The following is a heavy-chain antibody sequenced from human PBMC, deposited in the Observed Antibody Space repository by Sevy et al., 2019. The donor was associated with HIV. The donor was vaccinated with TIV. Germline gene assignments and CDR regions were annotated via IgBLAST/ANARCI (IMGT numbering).Heavy chain of an antibody. CDR3: TTDHYTSRWLLGS. D-gene: IGHD3-22*01. J-gene: IGHJ5*02. CDR1: GFTFSYAW. V-gene: IGHV3-15*01. Sequence: GGSLRLSCAASGFTFSYAWMSWVRQAPGKGLEWFGRIKSKTDGETTDYTGPVKGRFTISRDDSKNTLYLQMNSLKTEDTAVYHCTTDHYTSRWLLGSWGQGALVTVSS. CDR2: IKSKTDGETT.